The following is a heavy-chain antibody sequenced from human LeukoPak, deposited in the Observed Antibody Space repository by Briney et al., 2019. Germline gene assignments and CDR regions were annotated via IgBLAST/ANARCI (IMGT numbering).Heavy chain of an antibody. CDR2: LSGSGAGT. J-gene: IGHJ4*02. Sequence: GGSLRLSCAASGFPFSDYALGWVRQAPGRGLEWVATLSGSGAGTYYSDSVQGRFTISRDNAKNSLYLQMNSLRAEDTAVYYCARRDFWVDYWGQGSLVTVSS. D-gene: IGHD3-3*01. CDR1: GFPFSDYA. CDR3: ARRDFWVDY. V-gene: IGHV3-23*01.